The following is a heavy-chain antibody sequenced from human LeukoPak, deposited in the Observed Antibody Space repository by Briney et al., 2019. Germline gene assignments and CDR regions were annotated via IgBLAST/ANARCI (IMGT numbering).Heavy chain of an antibody. CDR3: ARSITPYYDYGDYDFFDY. Sequence: GGSLRLSCAASGFTFSSYAMSWVRQAPGKGLEWVSAISGSGGSTYYADSVKGRFTISRDNAKNSLYLQMNSLRAEDTAVYYCARSITPYYDYGDYDFFDYWGQGTLVTVSS. J-gene: IGHJ4*02. CDR2: ISGSGGST. D-gene: IGHD4-17*01. V-gene: IGHV3-23*01. CDR1: GFTFSSYA.